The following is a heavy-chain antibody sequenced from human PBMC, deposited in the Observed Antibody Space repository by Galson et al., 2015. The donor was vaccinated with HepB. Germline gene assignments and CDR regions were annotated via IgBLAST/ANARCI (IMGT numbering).Heavy chain of an antibody. CDR2: ISSSGSTI. D-gene: IGHD2-15*01. Sequence: SLRLSCAASGFTFSSYEMNWVRQAPGKGLEWVSYISSSGSTIYYADSVKGRFTISRDNAKNSLYLQMNSLRAEDTAVYYCARREFSIVVVVAATYGMDVWGQGTTVTVSS. CDR1: GFTFSSYE. J-gene: IGHJ6*02. V-gene: IGHV3-48*03. CDR3: ARREFSIVVVVAATYGMDV.